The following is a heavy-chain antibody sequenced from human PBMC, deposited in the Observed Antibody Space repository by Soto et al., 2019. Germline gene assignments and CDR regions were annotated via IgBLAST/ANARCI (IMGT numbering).Heavy chain of an antibody. CDR2: IKQDGSEK. J-gene: IGHJ4*02. CDR1: GFTFSNYE. V-gene: IGHV3-7*01. Sequence: PGGSLRLSCAASGFTFSNYEMHWVRQAPGKGLEWVANIKQDGSEKYYVDSVKGRFTISRDNAKNSLYLQMNSLRAEDTAVYYCARGFITKWLRVPYYFDYWGQGTLVTVSS. D-gene: IGHD5-12*01. CDR3: ARGFITKWLRVPYYFDY.